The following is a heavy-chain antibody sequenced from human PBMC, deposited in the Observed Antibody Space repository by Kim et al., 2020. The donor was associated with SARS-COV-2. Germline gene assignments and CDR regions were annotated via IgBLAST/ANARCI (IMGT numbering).Heavy chain of an antibody. D-gene: IGHD6-13*01. J-gene: IGHJ4*02. V-gene: IGHV3-30*04. CDR3: ARYAAGEYYFDY. Sequence: GGSLRLSCAASGFTFSSYAVHWVRQAPGKGLEWVAVISYDGSNKYYADSVKGRFTISRDNSKNTLYLQMNSLRAEDTAVYYCARYAAGEYYFDYWGQGTLVTVSS. CDR2: ISYDGSNK. CDR1: GFTFSSYA.